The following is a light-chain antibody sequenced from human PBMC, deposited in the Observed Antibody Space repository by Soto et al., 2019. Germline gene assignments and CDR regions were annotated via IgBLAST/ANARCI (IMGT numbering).Light chain of an antibody. CDR3: QQYGSSPQT. V-gene: IGKV3-20*01. CDR2: GAS. CDR1: QSVSSSY. Sequence: EIVLTQSPGTLSLSPGERATLSCRASQSVSSSYLAWYQQKPGQAPRLLIYGASSRATGIPDRFSGSESGTDSTLTISGLEPEDFAVYYCQQYGSSPQTFGQGTKVEIK. J-gene: IGKJ1*01.